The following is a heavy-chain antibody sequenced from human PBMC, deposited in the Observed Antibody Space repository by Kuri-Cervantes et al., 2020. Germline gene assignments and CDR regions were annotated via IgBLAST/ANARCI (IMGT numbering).Heavy chain of an antibody. V-gene: IGHV4-38-2*01. CDR1: GYSISSGYY. Sequence: SETLSLTCAVSGYSISSGYYRGWIRQHPGKGLEWIGSIYHSGSTYYNPSLKSRVTISVDTSKNQFSLKLSSVTAADTGVYYCARTKPKLGIDYWGQGTLVTVSS. J-gene: IGHJ4*02. D-gene: IGHD7-27*01. CDR3: ARTKPKLGIDY. CDR2: IYHSGST.